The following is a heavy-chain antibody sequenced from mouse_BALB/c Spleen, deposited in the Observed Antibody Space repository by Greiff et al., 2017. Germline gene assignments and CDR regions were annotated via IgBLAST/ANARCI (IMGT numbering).Heavy chain of an antibody. Sequence: KQRHGQGLEWIGNIYPGSGSTNYDVKFKSKGTLTVDTSSSTAYMHLSSLTSEDSAVYYCTSSTTRGTYDYWGQGTTLTVSA. CDR2: IYPGSGST. D-gene: IGHD1-1*01. V-gene: IGHV1S22*01. J-gene: IGHJ2*01. CDR3: TSSTTRGTYDY.